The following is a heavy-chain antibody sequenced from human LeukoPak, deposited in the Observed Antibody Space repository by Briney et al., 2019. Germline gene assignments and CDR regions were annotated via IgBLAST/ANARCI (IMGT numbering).Heavy chain of an antibody. V-gene: IGHV3-30-3*01. CDR2: ISYDGSNK. CDR3: ARDQNSSGHLFDC. CDR1: GFTFSSYA. J-gene: IGHJ5*01. D-gene: IGHD3-22*01. Sequence: GGSLRLSCAASGFTFSSYAMHWVRQAPGKGLEWVAVISYDGSNKYYADSVKGRFTISRDNSKNTLYLQMNSLRAEDTAVYYCARDQNSSGHLFDCWGQGTLVTVSS.